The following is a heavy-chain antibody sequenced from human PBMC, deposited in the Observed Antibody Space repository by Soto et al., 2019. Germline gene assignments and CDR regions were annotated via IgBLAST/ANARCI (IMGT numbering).Heavy chain of an antibody. CDR1: GGSISSYY. Sequence: NPSETLSLTCTVSGGSISSYYWSWIRQPAGKGLEWIGRIYTSGSTNYNPSLKSRVTMSVDTSKNQFSLKLSSVTAADTAVYYCARGMLVGFGEGRRYYYGMDVWGQGTTVTVSS. J-gene: IGHJ6*02. CDR3: ARGMLVGFGEGRRYYYGMDV. CDR2: IYTSGST. D-gene: IGHD3-10*01. V-gene: IGHV4-4*07.